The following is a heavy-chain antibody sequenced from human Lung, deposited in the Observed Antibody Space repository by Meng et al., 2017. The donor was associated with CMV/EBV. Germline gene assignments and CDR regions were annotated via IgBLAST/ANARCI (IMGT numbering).Heavy chain of an antibody. D-gene: IGHD2-2*01. V-gene: IGHV3-23*01. CDR2: ISGSGGST. CDR3: AKVVVPAAMRNWFDP. J-gene: IGHJ5*02. CDR1: GFTFSSYA. Sequence: SXXASGFTFSSYAMSWVRQAPGKGLEWVSAISGSGGSTYYADSVKGRFTISRDNSKDTLYLQMNSLRAEDTAVYYCAKVVVPAAMRNWFDPWGQGTLVTVSS.